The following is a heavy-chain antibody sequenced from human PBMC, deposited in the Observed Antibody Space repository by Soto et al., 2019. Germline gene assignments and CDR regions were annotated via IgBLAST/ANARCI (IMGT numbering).Heavy chain of an antibody. Sequence: QVQLQESGPGLVKPSQTLSLTCTVSGGSISSGGYYWSWIRQHPGKGLEWIGYIYYSGSTYYNPSLKSRVTISIDTSKNQFSLKLSSVTAADTAVYYCARVGCYDGSRYNAFVIWGQGTRVTVSS. V-gene: IGHV4-31*03. CDR1: GGSISSGGYY. CDR3: ARVGCYDGSRYNAFVI. CDR2: IYYSGST. J-gene: IGHJ3*02. D-gene: IGHD3-22*01.